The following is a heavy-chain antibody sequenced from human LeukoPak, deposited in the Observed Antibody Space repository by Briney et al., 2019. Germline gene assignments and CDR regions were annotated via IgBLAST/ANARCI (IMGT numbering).Heavy chain of an antibody. J-gene: IGHJ4*02. CDR2: IDYDSSHI. CDR3: TRDPLRYLRVGHYDY. V-gene: IGHV3-21*01. CDR1: GFTFSSYA. D-gene: IGHD3-9*01. Sequence: GGSLRLSCAASGFTFSSYAMSWVRQAPGKGLEWVSSIDYDSSHIYYAASVRGRFTISRDNARDSVYLQMDSLRVEDTAAYYCTRDPLRYLRVGHYDYWGQGTLVAVSS.